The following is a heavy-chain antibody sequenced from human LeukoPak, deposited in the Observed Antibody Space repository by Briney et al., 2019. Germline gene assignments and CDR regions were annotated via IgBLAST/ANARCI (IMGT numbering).Heavy chain of an antibody. J-gene: IGHJ4*02. Sequence: ASVKVSCKASGYTFTSYDINWVRQATGQGLGWMGWMNPNSGNTGYAQKFQGRVTMTRNTSISTAYMALSSLRSEDTAVYYCARGGFRGYGFSRKYYFDYWGQGTLVTVSS. CDR1: GYTFTSYD. V-gene: IGHV1-8*01. CDR3: ARGGFRGYGFSRKYYFDY. D-gene: IGHD5-12*01. CDR2: MNPNSGNT.